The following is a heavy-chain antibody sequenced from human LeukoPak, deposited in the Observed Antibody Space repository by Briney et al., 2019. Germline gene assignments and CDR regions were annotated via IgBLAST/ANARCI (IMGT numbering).Heavy chain of an antibody. D-gene: IGHD1-26*01. Sequence: SRINGDESSTNSAHSVKGRFTISRDNAKDTLYLHMNSLTAEDTAVYYCARGAKWAYYFDYWGQGTLVTVSS. V-gene: IGHV3-74*01. CDR3: ARGAKWAYYFDY. J-gene: IGHJ4*02. CDR2: INGDESST.